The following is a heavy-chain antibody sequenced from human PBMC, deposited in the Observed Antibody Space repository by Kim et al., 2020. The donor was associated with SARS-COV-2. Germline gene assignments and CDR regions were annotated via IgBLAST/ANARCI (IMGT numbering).Heavy chain of an antibody. J-gene: IGHJ5*02. V-gene: IGHV4-39*01. CDR3: ARQREYDFWSGSPHWFDP. Sequence: SETLSLTCTVSGGSISSSSYYWGWISQPPGKGLEWIGSIYYSGSTYYNPSLKSRVTISVDTSKNQFSLKLSSVTAADTAVYYCARQREYDFWSGSPHWFDPWGQGTLVTVSS. D-gene: IGHD3-3*01. CDR2: IYYSGST. CDR1: GGSISSSSYY.